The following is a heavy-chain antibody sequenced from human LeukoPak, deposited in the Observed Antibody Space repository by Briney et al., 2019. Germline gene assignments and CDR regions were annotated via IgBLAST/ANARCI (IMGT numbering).Heavy chain of an antibody. CDR3: ARALNPLTGTYYFDY. D-gene: IGHD4/OR15-4a*01. Sequence: SETLSLTCSVSGASINSHYWTWIRQPAGKGLELIGRIYISGSTNYSPSLKSRVTMSVDTSKNQFSLNLISVTAADTAVYYCARALNPLTGTYYFDYWGQGTLVTVSS. CDR2: IYISGST. V-gene: IGHV4-4*07. J-gene: IGHJ4*02. CDR1: GASINSHY.